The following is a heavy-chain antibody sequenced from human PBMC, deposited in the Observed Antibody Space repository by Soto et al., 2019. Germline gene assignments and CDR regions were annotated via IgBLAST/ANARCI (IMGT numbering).Heavy chain of an antibody. CDR2: IYYSGST. D-gene: IGHD2-2*01. V-gene: IGHV4-59*08. Sequence: PSETLSLTCTVSGGSISSYYWSWIRQLPGKGLEWIGYIYYSGSTNYNPSLKSRVTISVDTSKNQFSLKLSSVTAADTAVYYCARRGDDIVVVPAALRAFDIWDQGTMVTVS. CDR3: ARRGDDIVVVPAALRAFDI. CDR1: GGSISSYY. J-gene: IGHJ3*02.